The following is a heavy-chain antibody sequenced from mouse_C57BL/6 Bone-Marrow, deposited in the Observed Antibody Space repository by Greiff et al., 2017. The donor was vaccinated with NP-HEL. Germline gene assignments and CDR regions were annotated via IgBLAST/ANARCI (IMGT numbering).Heavy chain of an antibody. V-gene: IGHV3-8*01. CDR3: ARSPLWLRRNYYAMDY. D-gene: IGHD2-2*01. CDR2: ISYSGST. Sequence: EVQRVESGPGLAKPSQTLSLTCSVTGYSITSDYWNWIRKFPGNKLEYMGYISYSGSTYYNPSLKSRISITRDTSKNQNYLQLNSVTTEDTATYYCARSPLWLRRNYYAMDYWGKGTSVTVSS. CDR1: GYSITSDY. J-gene: IGHJ4*01.